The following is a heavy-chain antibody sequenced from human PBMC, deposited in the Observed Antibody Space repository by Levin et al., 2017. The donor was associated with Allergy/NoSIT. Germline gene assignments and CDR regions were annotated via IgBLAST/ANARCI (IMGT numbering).Heavy chain of an antibody. CDR3: ARGALRLRNVDY. D-gene: IGHD5-12*01. Sequence: SCAASGFTFSSYWMSWVRQAPGKGLEWVANIKQDGSEKYYVDSVKGRFTISRDNAKNSLYLQMNSLRAEDTAVYYCARGALRLRNVDYWGQGTLVTVSS. J-gene: IGHJ4*02. CDR1: GFTFSSYW. V-gene: IGHV3-7*01. CDR2: IKQDGSEK.